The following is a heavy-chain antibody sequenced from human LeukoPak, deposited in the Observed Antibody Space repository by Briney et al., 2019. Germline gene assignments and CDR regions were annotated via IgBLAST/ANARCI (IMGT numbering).Heavy chain of an antibody. D-gene: IGHD1-26*01. CDR3: ARDPSLIVGATISFFDY. CDR1: DYTFTTYG. CDR2: INTYNGNT. J-gene: IGHJ4*02. V-gene: IGHV1-18*01. Sequence: GASVKVSYKASDYTFTTYGISWGRQAPGHGREWMGWINTYNGNTNYAQKPQGRVTMTTDTSMSTAYMDLRSLRSDDTAVYYCARDPSLIVGATISFFDYWGQGTLVTVSS.